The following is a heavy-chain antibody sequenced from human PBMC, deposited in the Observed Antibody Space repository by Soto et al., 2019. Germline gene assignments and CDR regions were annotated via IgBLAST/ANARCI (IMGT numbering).Heavy chain of an antibody. CDR1: GGSISSSSYY. CDR3: ARQAPIAAAGPPFYYYYYGMDV. J-gene: IGHJ6*02. D-gene: IGHD6-13*01. Sequence: KPSETLSLTCTVSGGSISSSSYYWGWIRQPPGKGLEWIGSIYYSGSTYYNPSLKSRVTISVDTSKNQFSLKLSSVTAADTAVYYCARQAPIAAAGPPFYYYYYGMDVWGQGTTVTVSS. CDR2: IYYSGST. V-gene: IGHV4-39*01.